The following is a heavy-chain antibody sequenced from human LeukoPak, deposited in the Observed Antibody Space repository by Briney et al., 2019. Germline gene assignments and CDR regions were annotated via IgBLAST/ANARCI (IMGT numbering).Heavy chain of an antibody. D-gene: IGHD3-22*01. CDR1: GGSISSYY. J-gene: IGHJ3*02. Sequence: SETLSLTCTVSGGSISSYYWSWIRQPPGKGLEWIGYIYTSGSTNYNPSLKSRVTISVDTSKNQFSLKLSSVTAADTAVYYCARGPTPYYDSSGYLIWGQGTMVTVSS. CDR2: IYTSGST. CDR3: ARGPTPYYDSSGYLI. V-gene: IGHV4-4*09.